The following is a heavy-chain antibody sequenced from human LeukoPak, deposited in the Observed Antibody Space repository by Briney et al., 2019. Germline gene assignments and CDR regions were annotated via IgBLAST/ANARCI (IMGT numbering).Heavy chain of an antibody. CDR3: AKDHVGAAPDS. V-gene: IGHV3-23*01. CDR2: ISGSGGST. Sequence: GGSLRLSCAASGFTFSSSAMSWVRQAPGKGLEWVSVISGSGGSTYYADSVKGRFTISRDNSKNTLYLQLNSLRAEGTAVYWCAKDHVGAAPDSWGQGTLVTVSS. CDR1: GFTFSSSA. J-gene: IGHJ4*02. D-gene: IGHD1-26*01.